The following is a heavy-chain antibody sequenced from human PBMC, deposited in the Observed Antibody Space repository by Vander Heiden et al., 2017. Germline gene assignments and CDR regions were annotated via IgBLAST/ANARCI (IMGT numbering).Heavy chain of an antibody. Sequence: QVQLQESGPGLVKPSETLSLTCTVPNGSIRPYDWSWIRQSPGRGLEWIGYIYYTGSTNYNPSLRTRVTISVDTSKNQFSLKLTSVTAADTAVYYCAMYYYDSSGYYYGFDPWGQGTLVTVSS. J-gene: IGHJ5*02. CDR3: AMYYYDSSGYYYGFDP. CDR2: IYYTGST. V-gene: IGHV4-59*01. D-gene: IGHD3-22*01. CDR1: NGSIRPYD.